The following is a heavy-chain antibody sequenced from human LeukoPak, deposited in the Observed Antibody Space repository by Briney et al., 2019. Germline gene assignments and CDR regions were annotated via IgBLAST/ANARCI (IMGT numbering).Heavy chain of an antibody. CDR1: GGSISSGSYY. J-gene: IGHJ5*02. CDR3: ARVGFHYDFRESVSLFDP. CDR2: IYISGST. V-gene: IGHV4-61*02. D-gene: IGHD3-3*01. Sequence: SATLSLTCTVSGGSISSGSYYWSWIRQPAGKGLEWIGRIYISGSTNYNPSLKSRVTISVDTSKNQFSLKLSSVTAADTAVYYCARVGFHYDFRESVSLFDPWGQGTLVTVSS.